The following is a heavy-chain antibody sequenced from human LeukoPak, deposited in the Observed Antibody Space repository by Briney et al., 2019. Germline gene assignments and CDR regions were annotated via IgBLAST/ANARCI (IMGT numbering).Heavy chain of an antibody. CDR1: GFSFSGHW. CDR3: CAPGVAGTVA. J-gene: IGHJ5*02. Sequence: GGSLRLSCTASGFSFSGHWMHWARQLPGKGLVWVSRISPTGSTTSYADSVKGRFTISRDNSKNTLYLQMNSLRAEDTAVYYCCAPGVAGTVAWGQGTLVTVSS. CDR2: ISPTGSTT. D-gene: IGHD6-19*01. V-gene: IGHV3-74*01.